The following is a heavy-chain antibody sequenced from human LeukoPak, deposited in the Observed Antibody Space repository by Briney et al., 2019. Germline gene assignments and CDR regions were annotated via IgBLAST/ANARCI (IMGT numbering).Heavy chain of an antibody. Sequence: GEYLKISCRGSGYSFTTYWIGWGRPRPGKGLELMGIIYPGDSETRYSPSFQGQVTMSADKSINTAYLQWSSLKASDTAMYYCARRKGCSSTSCPPDYWGQGTLVTVSS. J-gene: IGHJ4*02. CDR2: IYPGDSET. V-gene: IGHV5-51*01. D-gene: IGHD2-2*01. CDR3: ARRKGCSSTSCPPDY. CDR1: GYSFTTYW.